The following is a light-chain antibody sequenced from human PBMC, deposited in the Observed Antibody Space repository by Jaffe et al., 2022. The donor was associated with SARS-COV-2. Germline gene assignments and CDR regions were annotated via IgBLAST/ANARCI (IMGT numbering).Light chain of an antibody. V-gene: IGLV1-40*01. J-gene: IGLJ3*02. CDR2: VNNNRPN. CDR1: SSNIGAGYD. CDR3: QSYDSSLSGSV. Sequence: QSVLTQPPSVSGAPGQRVTISCTGSSSNIGAGYDVNWYQQLPGTAPKLLIYVNNNRPNNRPSGVPDRFSGSKSGTSASLAITGLQAEDEADYYCQSYDSSLSGSVFGGGTKLTVL.